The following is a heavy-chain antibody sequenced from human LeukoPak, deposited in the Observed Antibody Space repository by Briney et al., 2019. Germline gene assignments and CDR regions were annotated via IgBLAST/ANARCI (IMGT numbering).Heavy chain of an antibody. V-gene: IGHV3-23*01. Sequence: GGSLRLSCAASGFTFSIHAMNWVRQAPGKGLEWVSVITGNSVNTFYADSVKGRFTISRDNSKNTLYMYMNSLRAEDAAIYYCVKAASGGWYDTNFDYWGQGTLVTVSS. D-gene: IGHD6-19*01. CDR2: ITGNSVNT. CDR3: VKAASGGWYDTNFDY. CDR1: GFTFSIHA. J-gene: IGHJ4*02.